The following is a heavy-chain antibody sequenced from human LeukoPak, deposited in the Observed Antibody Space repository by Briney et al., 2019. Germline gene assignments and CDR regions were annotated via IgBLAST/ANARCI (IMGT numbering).Heavy chain of an antibody. CDR3: ARESAYRRYDYYHYMDV. D-gene: IGHD4-11*01. Sequence: GGSLRLSCAASGFTFSSYEMSWVRQAPGKGLEWVANIKQDEGEKYYVDSVKGRFTVSRDNAKNSLHLQMNSLRAEDTAVYYCARESAYRRYDYYHYMDVWGEGTTVTVS. CDR1: GFTFSSYE. V-gene: IGHV3-7*01. J-gene: IGHJ6*03. CDR2: IKQDEGEK.